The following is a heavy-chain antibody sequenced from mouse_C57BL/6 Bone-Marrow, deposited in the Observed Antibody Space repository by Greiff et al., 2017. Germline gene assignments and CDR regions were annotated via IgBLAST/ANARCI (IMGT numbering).Heavy chain of an antibody. CDR1: GFNIKDDY. CDR3: TTYYGSSYWYFDV. D-gene: IGHD1-1*01. V-gene: IGHV14-4*01. CDR2: IDPENGDT. Sequence: EVQLQQSGAELVRPGASVKLSCTASGFNIKDDYMHWVKQRPEQGLEWIGWIDPENGDTEYASKFQGKATITADTSSNTAYLQLSSLTSQDTAVYDCTTYYGSSYWYFDVWGRGTTVTVSS. J-gene: IGHJ1*03.